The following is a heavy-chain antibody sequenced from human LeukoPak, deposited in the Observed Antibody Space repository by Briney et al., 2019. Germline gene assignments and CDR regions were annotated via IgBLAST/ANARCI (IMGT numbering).Heavy chain of an antibody. Sequence: GGSLRLSCAASGFTFSSYWMSWVRQAPGKGLEWVANIKQDGSEKYYVDSVKGRFTISRDNAKNLLFLQMNSLRAEDTAMYYCARDRFGLYFDILTGTVGVDYWGQGTLVTVSS. CDR1: GFTFSSYW. V-gene: IGHV3-7*01. D-gene: IGHD3-9*01. J-gene: IGHJ4*02. CDR3: ARDRFGLYFDILTGTVGVDY. CDR2: IKQDGSEK.